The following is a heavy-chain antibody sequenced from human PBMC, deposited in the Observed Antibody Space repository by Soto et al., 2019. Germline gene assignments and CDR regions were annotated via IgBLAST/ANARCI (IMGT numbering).Heavy chain of an antibody. D-gene: IGHD3-10*01. CDR1: GFTFSSYS. Sequence: EVQLVESGGGLVQPGGSLRLSCAASGFTFSSYSMNWVRQAPGKGLEWVSYISSSSSTIYYADSVKGRFTISRDNAKNSLYLQMSSLGDEDTAVYFCARGPSGYYFDYWGQGTLVTVSS. CDR2: ISSSSSTI. V-gene: IGHV3-48*02. CDR3: ARGPSGYYFDY. J-gene: IGHJ4*02.